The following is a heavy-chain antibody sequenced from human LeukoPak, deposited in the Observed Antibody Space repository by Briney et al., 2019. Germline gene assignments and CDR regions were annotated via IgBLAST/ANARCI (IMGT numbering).Heavy chain of an antibody. CDR3: ARNPLGARGRWFDP. Sequence: PSETLSLTCAVYGGSFSGYYWSWIRQPPGKGLEWIGEINHSGSTNYNPSLKSRVTISVDTSKNQFSLKLSSVTAADTAVYYCARNPLGARGRWFDPWGQGTLVTVSS. V-gene: IGHV4-34*01. CDR2: INHSGST. D-gene: IGHD1-26*01. CDR1: GGSFSGYY. J-gene: IGHJ5*02.